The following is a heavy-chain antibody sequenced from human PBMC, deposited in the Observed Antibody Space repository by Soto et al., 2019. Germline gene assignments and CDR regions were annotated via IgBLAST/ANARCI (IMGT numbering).Heavy chain of an antibody. D-gene: IGHD6-19*01. J-gene: IGHJ4*02. CDR2: IWYDGSNK. CDR3: VRGLGIAVAGTRYYFDY. Sequence: GGSLRLSCAASGFTFSSYGMHWVRQAPGKGLEWVAVIWYDGSNKYYADSVKGRFTISRDNSKNTLYLQMNSLRAEDTAVYYCVRGLGIAVAGTRYYFDYWGQGTLVTVSS. V-gene: IGHV3-33*01. CDR1: GFTFSSYG.